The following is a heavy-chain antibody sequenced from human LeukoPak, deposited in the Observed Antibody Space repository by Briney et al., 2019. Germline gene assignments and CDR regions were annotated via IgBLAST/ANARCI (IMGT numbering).Heavy chain of an antibody. CDR2: IYPGDSDT. Sequence: GESLKISCKGSGYSFTSYWIGWVRQMPGKGLEWMGIIYPGDSDTRYSPSFQGQVTISADKSISTAYLQWSSLKASDTAMYYCARSTGLYDSSGYTAFDIWGQGTMVTVSS. CDR1: GYSFTSYW. V-gene: IGHV5-51*01. CDR3: ARSTGLYDSSGYTAFDI. J-gene: IGHJ3*02. D-gene: IGHD3-22*01.